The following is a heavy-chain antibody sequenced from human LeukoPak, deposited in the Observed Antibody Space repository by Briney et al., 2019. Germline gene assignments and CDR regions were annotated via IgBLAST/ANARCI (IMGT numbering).Heavy chain of an antibody. CDR2: ISSSGSTI. Sequence: PGGSLRLSCAASGFTFSSYVMNWVRQAPGKGLEWVSYISSSGSTIYYADSVKGRFTISRDNAKNSLYLQMNSLRAEDKAVYYCAGAGYCSGGSCYHDFWGQGTLVTVSS. CDR1: GFTFSSYV. D-gene: IGHD2-15*01. CDR3: AGAGYCSGGSCYHDF. J-gene: IGHJ4*02. V-gene: IGHV3-48*03.